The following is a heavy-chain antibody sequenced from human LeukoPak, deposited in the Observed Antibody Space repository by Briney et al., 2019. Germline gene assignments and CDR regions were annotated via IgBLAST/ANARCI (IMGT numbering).Heavy chain of an antibody. J-gene: IGHJ3*02. V-gene: IGHV3-21*01. CDR2: ISSSSSYI. Sequence: GGSLRLSCAASGVTFSSYSMNWVRQAPGKGLEWVSSISSSSSYIYYADSVKGRFTISRDNAKNSLYLQMNSLRDGDPAGYYCARAAHPFTGGDAFDIWGQGIMVTVSS. CDR1: GVTFSSYS. D-gene: IGHD2-8*02. CDR3: ARAAHPFTGGDAFDI.